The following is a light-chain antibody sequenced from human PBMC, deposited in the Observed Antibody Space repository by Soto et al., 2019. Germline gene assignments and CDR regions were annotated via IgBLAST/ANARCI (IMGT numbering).Light chain of an antibody. CDR1: HNISGW. CDR2: AAY. Sequence: DIQMTQSPSSVAASVGDRVTITSRATHNISGWLAWSQQRPGRAHNLRTYAAYTLQSGVQSRSSGSGSGTGLTLTIRSLESRHLVFHYIKQASKFPRTVAGGTKVEIK. CDR3: KQASKFPRT. J-gene: IGKJ4*01. V-gene: IGKV1-12*01.